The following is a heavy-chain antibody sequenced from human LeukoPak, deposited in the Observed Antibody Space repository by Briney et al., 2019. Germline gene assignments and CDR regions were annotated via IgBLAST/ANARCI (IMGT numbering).Heavy chain of an antibody. V-gene: IGHV1-8*01. Sequence: ASVKVSCKASGYTFTSYDFNWLRQATGQGPEWMGWMNPNSGATGYAQKFQGRITMTRSASINTAYMELTDLRSEDTAVYYCARDGDTPDDDAFDIWGQGTMVTVSS. CDR1: GYTFTSYD. D-gene: IGHD5-18*01. CDR3: ARDGDTPDDDAFDI. CDR2: MNPNSGAT. J-gene: IGHJ3*02.